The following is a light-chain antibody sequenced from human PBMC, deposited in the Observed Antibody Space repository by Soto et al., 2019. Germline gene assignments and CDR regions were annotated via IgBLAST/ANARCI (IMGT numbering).Light chain of an antibody. CDR2: DNN. CDR1: SSNIGNNY. J-gene: IGLJ2*01. V-gene: IGLV1-51*01. CDR3: ATWDHSPTGEV. Sequence: QSVLTQPPSVSAAPGQKVTISCSGSSSNIGNNYVSWYQQLPGTAPKLLIYDNNKRPSGIPDRFSGSKSGTSGTLDITGLQTGDEADYYCATWDHSPTGEVFGGGTQLTVL.